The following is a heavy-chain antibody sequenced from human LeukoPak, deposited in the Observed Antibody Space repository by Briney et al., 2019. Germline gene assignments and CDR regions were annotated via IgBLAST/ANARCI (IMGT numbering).Heavy chain of an antibody. J-gene: IGHJ5*02. D-gene: IGHD3-16*02. CDR1: GGSFSGYY. V-gene: IGHV4-34*01. CDR2: INHSGST. Sequence: PSETLSLTCAVYGGSFSGYYWSWIRQPPGKGLEWIGEINHSGSTNYNPSLKSRVTISVDTSKNQFSLKLSSVTAADTAVYYCARHGSKSVWGSYRYTNWFDPWGQGTLVTVSS. CDR3: ARHGSKSVWGSYRYTNWFDP.